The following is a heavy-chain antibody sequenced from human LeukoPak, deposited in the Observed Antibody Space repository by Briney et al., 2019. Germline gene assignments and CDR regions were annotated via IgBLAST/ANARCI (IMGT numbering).Heavy chain of an antibody. CDR2: IYYSGST. D-gene: IGHD1-26*01. CDR3: AREFEGIDSPSGTGELYNWFDP. J-gene: IGHJ5*02. Sequence: PSETLSLTCTVSGGSISSGDYYWSWIRQPPGKGLEWIGYIYYSGSTYYNPSLKSRVTISVDTSKNQFSLKLSSVTAADTAVYYCAREFEGIDSPSGTGELYNWFDPWGQGTLVTVSS. V-gene: IGHV4-30-4*01. CDR1: GGSISSGDYY.